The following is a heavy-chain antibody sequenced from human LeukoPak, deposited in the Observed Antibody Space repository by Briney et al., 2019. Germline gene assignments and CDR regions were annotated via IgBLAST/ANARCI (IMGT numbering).Heavy chain of an antibody. D-gene: IGHD2-2*01. CDR1: GFTFDDYA. J-gene: IGHJ3*02. CDR2: ISWNSGSI. CDR3: AKGYCSSTSCYADRYAFDI. Sequence: GGSLRLSCAASGFTFDDYAMHWVRQAPGKGLEWVSGISWNSGSIGYADSVKGRFTISRDNSKNTLYLQMNSLRAEDTAVYYCAKGYCSSTSCYADRYAFDIWGQGTMVTVSS. V-gene: IGHV3-9*01.